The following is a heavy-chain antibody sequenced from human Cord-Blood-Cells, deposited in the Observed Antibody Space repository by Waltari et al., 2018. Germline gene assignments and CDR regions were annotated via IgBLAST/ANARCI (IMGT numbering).Heavy chain of an antibody. CDR2: IKRKRDGVIT. Sequence: VQLVESGGGLVKPGGSLRLSCAASGFTFSNAWMSWVRQAPGKGLVGVGRIKRKRDGVITYYAAPVKGIFTSSRDDSEHPLYRQMNSLKTEDTAVYYCSTGSTYWGSDSDYWGQGTLVTVSS. V-gene: IGHV3-15*01. CDR1: GFTFSNAW. CDR3: STGSTYWGSDSDY. J-gene: IGHJ4*02. D-gene: IGHD7-27*01.